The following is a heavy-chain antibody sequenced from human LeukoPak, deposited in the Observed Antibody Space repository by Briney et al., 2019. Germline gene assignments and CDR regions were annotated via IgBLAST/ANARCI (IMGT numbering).Heavy chain of an antibody. J-gene: IGHJ4*02. CDR2: IYTRGST. CDR3: AREARGTPHSYGYIFDY. D-gene: IGHD5-18*01. CDR1: GGSISSYY. V-gene: IGHV4-4*07. Sequence: SETLSLTCTVSGGSISSYYWSWIRQPAGKGLEWIGRIYTRGSTNYNPSLKSRVTISVDKSKNQFSLKLSSVTAADTAVYYCAREARGTPHSYGYIFDYWGQGTLVTVSS.